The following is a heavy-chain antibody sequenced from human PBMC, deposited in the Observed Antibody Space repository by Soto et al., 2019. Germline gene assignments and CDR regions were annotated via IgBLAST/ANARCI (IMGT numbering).Heavy chain of an antibody. D-gene: IGHD3-10*01. CDR1: GYSFTSYW. CDR3: AGGGVRGVITRTRDYYGMDV. Sequence: EVQLVQSGAEVKKPGESLKISCQGFGYSFTSYWIGWVRQMPGKGLECMGIIYPGDSDTRYSPSFQGQVTISADKSISTAYLQWSSLKASDTAMYYCAGGGVRGVITRTRDYYGMDVWGQGTTVTVSS. CDR2: IYPGDSDT. V-gene: IGHV5-51*01. J-gene: IGHJ6*02.